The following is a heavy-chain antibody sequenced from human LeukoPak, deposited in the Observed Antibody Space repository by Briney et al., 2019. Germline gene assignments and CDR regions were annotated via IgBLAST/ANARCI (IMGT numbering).Heavy chain of an antibody. D-gene: IGHD1-26*01. V-gene: IGHV4-39*01. CDR3: ARQGGSYYYFDY. CDR1: GGSISSSSYY. CDR2: IYYSGST. Sequence: KPSETLSLTCTVSGGSISSSSYYWGWIRQPPGKGLEWIGSIYYSGSTYYNPSLKSRVTISVDTSKNQFSLKLSSVTAADTAVYYCARQGGSYYYFDYWGQGTLVTVSS. J-gene: IGHJ4*02.